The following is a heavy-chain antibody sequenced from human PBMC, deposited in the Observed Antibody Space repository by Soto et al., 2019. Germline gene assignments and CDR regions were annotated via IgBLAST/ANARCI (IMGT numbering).Heavy chain of an antibody. Sequence: KTSETLSLTCAVYGGSFSGYYWSWIRQPPGKGLEWIGEINHSGSNNYNPSLKSRVTISVDTSKNQFSLKLSSVTAADTAVYYCAREGIWSWSGYYYGMDVWGQGTTVTVSS. CDR1: GGSFSGYY. V-gene: IGHV4-34*01. D-gene: IGHD3-3*01. CDR2: INHSGSN. CDR3: AREGIWSWSGYYYGMDV. J-gene: IGHJ6*02.